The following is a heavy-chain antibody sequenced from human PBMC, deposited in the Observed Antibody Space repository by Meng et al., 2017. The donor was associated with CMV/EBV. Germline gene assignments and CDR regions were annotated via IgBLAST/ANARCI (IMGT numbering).Heavy chain of an antibody. D-gene: IGHD4-17*01. CDR3: RLGHYSQD. CDR1: EIPISNYW. Sequence: LVGAGGGLIQPGGVLSLFWAAAEIPISNYWMSVVRQAPGKGLEWVANIKNDGSERYYVDSEKGRFSISRDNADNSLYQLMNNLRAEDTAVYYCRLGHYSQDWGQGTLVTVSS. J-gene: IGHJ4*02. V-gene: IGHV3-7*02. CDR2: IKNDGSER.